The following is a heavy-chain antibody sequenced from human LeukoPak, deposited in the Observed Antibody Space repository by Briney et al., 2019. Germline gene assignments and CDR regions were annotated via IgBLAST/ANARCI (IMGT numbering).Heavy chain of an antibody. V-gene: IGHV4-61*02. CDR3: ARGRLESYSSNISSSSGGGFDY. D-gene: IGHD6-6*01. Sequence: KPSETLSLTCTVSGGSISSGSYYWSWIRQPAWKGLEWIGRIYTSGSTNYNPSLKSRVTISVDTSKNQFSLKLSSVTAADTAVYYCARGRLESYSSNISSSSGGGFDYWGQGTLVTVSS. J-gene: IGHJ4*02. CDR1: GGSISSGSYY. CDR2: IYTSGST.